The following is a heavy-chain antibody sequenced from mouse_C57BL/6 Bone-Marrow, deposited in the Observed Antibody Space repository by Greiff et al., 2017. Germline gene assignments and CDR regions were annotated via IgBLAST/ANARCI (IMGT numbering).Heavy chain of an antibody. CDR2: IYPGDGDT. CDR3: HGYWFAY. D-gene: IGHD2-2*01. V-gene: IGHV1-82*01. Sequence: QVHVKQSGPELVKPGASVKISCKASGYAFSSSWMNWVKQRPGKGLEWIGRIYPGDGDTNYNGKFKGKATLTADKSSSTAYMQLSSLTSEDSAVYFCHGYWFAYWGQGTLVTVSA. J-gene: IGHJ3*01. CDR1: GYAFSSSW.